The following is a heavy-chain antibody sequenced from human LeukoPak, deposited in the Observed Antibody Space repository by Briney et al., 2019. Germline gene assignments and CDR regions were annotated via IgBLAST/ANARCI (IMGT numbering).Heavy chain of an antibody. Sequence: ASVKVSCKASGYAFTSYGISWVRQAPGQGLEWMGWISAYNGNTNYAQKLQGRVTMTTDTSTSTAYMELRSLRSDDTAVYYCARDRMSGWSQVGAFDIWGQGTMVTVSS. CDR3: ARDRMSGWSQVGAFDI. CDR2: ISAYNGNT. J-gene: IGHJ3*02. CDR1: GYAFTSYG. V-gene: IGHV1-18*01. D-gene: IGHD6-19*01.